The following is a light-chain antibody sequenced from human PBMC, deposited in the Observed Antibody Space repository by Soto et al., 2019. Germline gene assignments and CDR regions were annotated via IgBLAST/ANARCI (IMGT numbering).Light chain of an antibody. CDR1: QSVSSN. CDR2: IAS. V-gene: IGKV3-15*01. Sequence: EIVMTQSPATLSVSPGERATLSCRASQSVSSNLAWYQQKPGQAPRLLIYIASTRATGIPARFSGSGSGTEFTLTISSLQSEDVAFYYCQQYNNWPLTFGGGTKVDIK. J-gene: IGKJ4*01. CDR3: QQYNNWPLT.